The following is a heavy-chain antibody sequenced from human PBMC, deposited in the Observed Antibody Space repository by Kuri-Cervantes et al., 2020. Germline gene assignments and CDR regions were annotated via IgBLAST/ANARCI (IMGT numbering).Heavy chain of an antibody. CDR1: GYTFTSYD. CDR3: ARAERYSGGYSYGYYWFDP. CDR2: MNPNSGNT. J-gene: IGHJ5*02. Sequence: ASVKVSCKASGYTFTSYDINWVRQATGQGLEWMGWMNPNSGNTGYAQKFQGRVTMTRNTSISTAYMELSRLRSEDTAVYYCARAERYSGGYSYGYYWFDPWGQGTLVTVSS. V-gene: IGHV1-8*01. D-gene: IGHD5-18*01.